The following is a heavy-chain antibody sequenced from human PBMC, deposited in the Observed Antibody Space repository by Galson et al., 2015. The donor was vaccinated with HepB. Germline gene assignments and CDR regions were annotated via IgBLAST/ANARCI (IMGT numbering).Heavy chain of an antibody. CDR3: ARGALVVVVGATQNNWFDP. CDR1: GYTFSSYS. Sequence: SVKVSCKASGYTFSSYSIAWVRQAPGQGLEWMGWISPYHRHTDYAQKLQGRVTMTTDTSTSTAYMELRSLRSDDTAVYYCARGALVVVVGATQNNWFDPWGQGTLVTVSS. V-gene: IGHV1-18*01. D-gene: IGHD2-15*01. J-gene: IGHJ5*02. CDR2: ISPYHRHT.